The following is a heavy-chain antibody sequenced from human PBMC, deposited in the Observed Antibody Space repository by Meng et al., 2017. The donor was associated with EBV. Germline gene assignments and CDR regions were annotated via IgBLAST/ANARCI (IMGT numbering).Heavy chain of an antibody. D-gene: IGHD3-10*01. CDR2: LIPMSGAP. V-gene: IGHV1-69*01. J-gene: IGHJ4*02. CDR1: GGTFRSDA. Sequence: QVRLQQSGAEVKKPGCSVKVSCRTSGGTFRSDAVSWVRQAPGQGLEWMGGLIPMSGAPHYAQKFQDRVTIIADESTSTHSMELNNLRFEDTAMYYCASESGRGFTPDYWGQGTLVTVSS. CDR3: ASESGRGFTPDY.